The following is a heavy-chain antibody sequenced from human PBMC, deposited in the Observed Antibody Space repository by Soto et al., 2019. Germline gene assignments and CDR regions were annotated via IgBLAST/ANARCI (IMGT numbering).Heavy chain of an antibody. CDR3: ARGGLGYCTNGVCYPGGFLNY. V-gene: IGHV3-13*01. J-gene: IGHJ4*02. D-gene: IGHD2-8*01. CDR2: IGTAGDT. CDR1: GFTFSSYD. Sequence: EVQLVESRGGLVQPGGSLRLSCAASGFTFSSYDMHWVRQATGKGLEWVSAIGTAGDTYYPGSVKGRFTISRENAKNSLYLQMNSLRAEDTAVYYCARGGLGYCTNGVCYPGGFLNYWGQGTLVTVSS.